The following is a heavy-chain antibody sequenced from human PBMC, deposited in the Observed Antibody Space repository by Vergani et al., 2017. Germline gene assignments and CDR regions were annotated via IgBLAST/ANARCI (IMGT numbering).Heavy chain of an antibody. CDR3: VKDAGSYGNFFDA. D-gene: IGHD1-26*01. Sequence: EVQLLESGGSLKQPGGSVRLSCAASGFTFSTYAMHWVRQAPGKGLEWVSALTGGGGSTYYADSFKGRFIISRDNSRDTLYLQMNSLRPEDTATYYCVKDAGSYGNFFDAWCQGTLVAVSS. V-gene: IGHV3-23*01. CDR1: GFTFSTYA. CDR2: LTGGGGST. J-gene: IGHJ4*02.